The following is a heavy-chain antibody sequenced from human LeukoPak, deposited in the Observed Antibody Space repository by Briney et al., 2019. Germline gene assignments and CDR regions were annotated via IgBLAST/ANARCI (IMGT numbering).Heavy chain of an antibody. CDR3: ARDDRMIVVVAATEIGDAFDI. CDR1: GGSISSSSYY. V-gene: IGHV4-39*07. J-gene: IGHJ3*02. D-gene: IGHD2-15*01. Sequence: SETLSLTCTVSGGSISSSSYYWGWIRQPPGKGLEWIGSIYYSGSTYYNPSLKSRVTISVDTSKNQFSLELSSVTAADTAVYYCARDDRMIVVVAATEIGDAFDIWGQGTMVTVSS. CDR2: IYYSGST.